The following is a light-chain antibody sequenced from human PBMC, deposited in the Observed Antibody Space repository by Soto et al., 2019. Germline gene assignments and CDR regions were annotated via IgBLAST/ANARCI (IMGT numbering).Light chain of an antibody. CDR1: QSVSSY. V-gene: IGKV3-11*01. Sequence: EIVLTQSPATLSLSPGERATLSCRASQSVSSYLAWYQHKPGQAPRLLIYDTSNRATGNPPRFSGSGSGTDFTLTISSLEPEDFAVYYCQQHNNWPPITFGQGTRLEIK. CDR2: DTS. J-gene: IGKJ5*01. CDR3: QQHNNWPPIT.